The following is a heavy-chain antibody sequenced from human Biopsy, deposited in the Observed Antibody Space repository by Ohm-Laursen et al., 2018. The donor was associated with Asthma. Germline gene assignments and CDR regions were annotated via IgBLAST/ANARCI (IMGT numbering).Heavy chain of an antibody. CDR3: ASDFPKDYVRYNFQF. CDR2: HDHEEGGT. Sequence: ASVKVSCKISGYSLTDLFMHWVRQAPGQGIEWMGGHDHEEGGTVNARRFQGRVTMTEDTSTDTAYMELSSLSSDDTAVYYCASDFPKDYVRYNFQFWGQGTLVTVSS. J-gene: IGHJ4*02. D-gene: IGHD4-17*01. CDR1: GYSLTDLF. V-gene: IGHV1-24*01.